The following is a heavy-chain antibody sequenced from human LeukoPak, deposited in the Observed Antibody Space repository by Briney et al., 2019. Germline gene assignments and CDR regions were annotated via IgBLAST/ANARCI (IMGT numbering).Heavy chain of an antibody. Sequence: PGGSLRLSCAASGYTFVSYAMSWVRQPPGKGLEWVSTISNTGDTTYDADSVKGRFTISRDNSKNTLYLQMSSLRAEDTAVYYCVKDRTYTDFDYWGQGTLVTVSS. V-gene: IGHV3-23*01. CDR3: VKDRTYTDFDY. CDR1: GYTFVSYA. J-gene: IGHJ4*02. CDR2: ISNTGDTT. D-gene: IGHD1-14*01.